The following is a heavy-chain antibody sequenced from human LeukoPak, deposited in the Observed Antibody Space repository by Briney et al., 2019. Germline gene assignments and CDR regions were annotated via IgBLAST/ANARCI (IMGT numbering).Heavy chain of an antibody. Sequence: GESLKISCKISGYKLTNNWIGWVRQVPGKGLEWMGLIYPGYSDAKYSPSFQGQVTLSVDASISTAYLQFSGLRASDTAIYYCVRFGLTSSLDHWGQGTLVTVSS. CDR2: IYPGYSDA. CDR3: VRFGLTSSLDH. D-gene: IGHD6-13*01. V-gene: IGHV5-51*01. J-gene: IGHJ5*02. CDR1: GYKLTNNW.